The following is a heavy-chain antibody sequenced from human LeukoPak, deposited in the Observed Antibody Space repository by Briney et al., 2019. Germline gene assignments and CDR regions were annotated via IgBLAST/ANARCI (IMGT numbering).Heavy chain of an antibody. V-gene: IGHV1-2*02. CDR2: INPNSGGT. CDR3: ARPSCGGDCYSADI. J-gene: IGHJ3*02. Sequence: ASVKVSCKASGYTFTDYYMHWVRQAPGQGLEWMGWINPNSGGTNYAQKFQGRVTMTRDTSISTAYMELSRLRSDDTAVYYCARPSCGGDCYSADIWGQGIMVTVSS. CDR1: GYTFTDYY. D-gene: IGHD2-21*01.